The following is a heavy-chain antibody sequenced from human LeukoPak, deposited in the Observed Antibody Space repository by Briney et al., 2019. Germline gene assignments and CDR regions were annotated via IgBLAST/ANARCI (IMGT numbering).Heavy chain of an antibody. CDR2: ISGSGAYT. CDR3: AKCSSGWLFDY. Sequence: GGSLRLSCAASGFTFSSYGMSWVRQAPGQGLEWVSAISGSGAYTYYADSVKGRFTISRDNSKSTLYLQMNSLRADDTAVYYCAKCSSGWLFDYWGQGTLVTVSP. V-gene: IGHV3-23*01. CDR1: GFTFSSYG. J-gene: IGHJ4*02. D-gene: IGHD6-19*01.